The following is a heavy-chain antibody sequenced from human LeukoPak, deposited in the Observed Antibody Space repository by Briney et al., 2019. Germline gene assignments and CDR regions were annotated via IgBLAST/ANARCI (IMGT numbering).Heavy chain of an antibody. CDR2: LYHSGST. CDR1: GYSISSGYY. Sequence: PSETLSLTCAVSGYSISSGYYWGWIRQPPGKGLEWIGSLYHSGSTYYNPSLKSRVTISVDTSKNQFSLKLSSVTAANTAVYYCASLAVVYAPYFDDWGQGTLVTVSS. CDR3: ASLAVVYAPYFDD. V-gene: IGHV4-38-2*01. J-gene: IGHJ4*01. D-gene: IGHD2-8*02.